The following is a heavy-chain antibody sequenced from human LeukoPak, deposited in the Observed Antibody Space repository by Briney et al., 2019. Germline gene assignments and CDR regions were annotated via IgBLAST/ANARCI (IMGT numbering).Heavy chain of an antibody. Sequence: ASVKVSCKASGYTFTSYAMNWVRQAPGQGLEWMGWIITNTGNPTYAQGFTGRFVFSLDTSVSTAYLQISSLKAEDTAVYYCARGYSGYSYGYGYYYYYYMDVWGKGTTVTVSS. CDR2: IITNTGNP. V-gene: IGHV7-4-1*02. D-gene: IGHD5-18*01. CDR3: ARGYSGYSYGYGYYYYYYMDV. CDR1: GYTFTSYA. J-gene: IGHJ6*03.